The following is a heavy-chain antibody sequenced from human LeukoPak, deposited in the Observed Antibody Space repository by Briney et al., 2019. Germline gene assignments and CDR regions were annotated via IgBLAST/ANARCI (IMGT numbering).Heavy chain of an antibody. CDR3: ARGLRGPDY. D-gene: IGHD3-10*01. V-gene: IGHV3-74*01. Sequence: GGSLRLSCAASGFTFSSYWMPWVRQAPGKGLEWVSRINNDGSDTTYADSVKGRFTVSRDNAKNTLYVEMNSLRADDTAVYYCARGLRGPDYWGQGTLVTVSS. CDR1: GFTFSSYW. CDR2: INNDGSDT. J-gene: IGHJ4*02.